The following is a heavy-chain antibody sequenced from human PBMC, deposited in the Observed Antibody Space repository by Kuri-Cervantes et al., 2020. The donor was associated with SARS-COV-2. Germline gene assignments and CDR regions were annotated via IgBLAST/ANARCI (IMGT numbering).Heavy chain of an antibody. J-gene: IGHJ6*03. CDR3: ARGGPHYYYHHMDV. CDR2: ISAYNGNT. CDR1: GYTFTSYG. D-gene: IGHD1-14*01. V-gene: IGHV1-18*01. Sequence: ASVKVSCKASGYTFTSYGISWVRQAPGQGLEWMGWISAYNGNTNYAQKLQGRVTMTEDTSTDTAYMDLSGLRSEDTAVYYCARGGPHYYYHHMDVWGKGTTVTVSS.